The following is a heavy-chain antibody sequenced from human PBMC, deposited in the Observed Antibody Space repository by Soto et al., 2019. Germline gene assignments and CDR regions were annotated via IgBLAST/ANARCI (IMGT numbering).Heavy chain of an antibody. J-gene: IGHJ5*02. D-gene: IGHD3-22*01. Sequence: PGGSLRLSCAASGFPFDAHGMAWVRQSPGKGLQWVSSINVSGALTYYIESVKGRFTISRDNSEHTLYLQMNSLRAEDTAVYYCAKDPRLLGVDNWFDPWGQGTLVTVSS. CDR2: INVSGALT. CDR1: GFPFDAHG. CDR3: AKDPRLLGVDNWFDP. V-gene: IGHV3-23*01.